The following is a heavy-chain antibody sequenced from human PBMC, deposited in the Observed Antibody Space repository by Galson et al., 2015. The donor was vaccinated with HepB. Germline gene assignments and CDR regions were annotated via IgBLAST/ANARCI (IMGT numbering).Heavy chain of an antibody. CDR2: ISSSSSTI. V-gene: IGHV3-48*01. D-gene: IGHD6-19*01. Sequence: SLRLSCAASGFTFSSYSMNWVRQAPGKGLEWVSYISSSSSTIYYADSVKGRFTISRDNAKNSLYLQMNSLRAEDTAVYYCARDRREYSSGWYYYYYMDVWGKGTTVTVSS. CDR1: GFTFSSYS. J-gene: IGHJ6*03. CDR3: ARDRREYSSGWYYYYYMDV.